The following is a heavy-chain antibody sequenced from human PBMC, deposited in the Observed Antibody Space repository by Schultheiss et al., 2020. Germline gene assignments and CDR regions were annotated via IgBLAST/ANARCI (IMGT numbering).Heavy chain of an antibody. CDR1: GGSFSSHY. J-gene: IGHJ6*02. V-gene: IGHV4-34*01. CDR3: ATNQGKLRYFDWLYYYYGMDV. Sequence: SETLSLTCAVYGGSFSSHYWSWIRQPPGKGLEWIGEINHSGSTTYNPSLQSRVTISVDTSKNQFSLKLSSVTAADTAVYYCATNQGKLRYFDWLYYYYGMDVWGQGTTVTVSS. CDR2: INHSGST. D-gene: IGHD3-9*01.